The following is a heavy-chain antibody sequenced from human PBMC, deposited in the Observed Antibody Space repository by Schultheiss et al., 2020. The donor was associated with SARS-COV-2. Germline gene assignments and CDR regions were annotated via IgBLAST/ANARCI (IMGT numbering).Heavy chain of an antibody. D-gene: IGHD1-26*01. CDR2: IYSGGST. V-gene: IGHV3-66*01. CDR1: GFTFSSSW. J-gene: IGHJ4*02. CDR3: ARVQGGSYRGEIDY. Sequence: GGSLRLSCAASGFTFSSSWMHWVCQAPEKGLEWVSVIYSGGSTYYADSVKGRFTISRDNSKNTLYLQMNSLRAEDTAVYYCARVQGGSYRGEIDYWGQGTLVTVSS.